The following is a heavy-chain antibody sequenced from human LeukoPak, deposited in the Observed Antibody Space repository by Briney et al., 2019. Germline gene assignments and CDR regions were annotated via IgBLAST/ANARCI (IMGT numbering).Heavy chain of an antibody. CDR2: ISYRSSPI. V-gene: IGHV3-48*01. D-gene: IGHD1-7*01. J-gene: IGHJ5*02. CDR1: GFTLSSYS. Sequence: GGSLRLSCTASGFTLSSYSMNWVRQAPGKGLEWVSYISYRSSPIHYADSVKGRFTISRDNAKNSLYLQMNSLRAEDTAVYYCARANANWNYEENWFDPWGQGTLVTVSS. CDR3: ARANANWNYEENWFDP.